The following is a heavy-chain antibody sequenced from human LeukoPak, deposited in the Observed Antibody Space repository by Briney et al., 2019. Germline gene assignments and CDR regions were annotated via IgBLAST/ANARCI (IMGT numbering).Heavy chain of an antibody. J-gene: IGHJ6*02. V-gene: IGHV3-30-3*01. CDR2: ISYDGSDK. CDR1: GFTFSSYA. Sequence: GGSLRLSCAASGFTFSSYAMHWVRQAPGKGLEWVAVISYDGSDKYYADSVKGRFTISRDNSKNTLYLQMNSLRAEDTAVYYCASLLRFLEWLSKDYGMDVWGQGTTVTVSS. CDR3: ASLLRFLEWLSKDYGMDV. D-gene: IGHD3-3*01.